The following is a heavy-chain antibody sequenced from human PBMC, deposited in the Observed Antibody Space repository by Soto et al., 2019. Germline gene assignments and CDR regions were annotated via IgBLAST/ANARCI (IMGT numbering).Heavy chain of an antibody. CDR1: GGSLSDYF. CDR2: INHLGSI. CDR3: ARGGISHWAYFYFMDV. J-gene: IGHJ6*03. D-gene: IGHD2-21*01. Sequence: SETLSLTCVVSGGSLSDYFWSWIRQPPGMALEWIGEINHLGSINYNPSLKSRVTMSVDTSKNQFSLTLNSVTAADTATYYCARGGISHWAYFYFMDVRDRGTSVTVSS. V-gene: IGHV4-34*01.